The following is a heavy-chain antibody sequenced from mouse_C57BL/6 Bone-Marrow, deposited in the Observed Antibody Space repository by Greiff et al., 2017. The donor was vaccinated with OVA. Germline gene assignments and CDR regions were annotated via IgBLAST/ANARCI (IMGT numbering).Heavy chain of an antibody. CDR2: ISYDGSN. CDR3: ARDRRYGYDGNYYAMDY. D-gene: IGHD2-2*01. Sequence: VQLQQSGPGLVKPSQSLSLTCSVTGYSITSGYYWNWIRQFPGNKLEWMGYISYDGSNNYNPSLKNRISITRDTSKNQFFLKLNSVTTEDTATYYCARDRRYGYDGNYYAMDYWGQGTSVTVSS. J-gene: IGHJ4*01. V-gene: IGHV3-6*01. CDR1: GYSITSGYY.